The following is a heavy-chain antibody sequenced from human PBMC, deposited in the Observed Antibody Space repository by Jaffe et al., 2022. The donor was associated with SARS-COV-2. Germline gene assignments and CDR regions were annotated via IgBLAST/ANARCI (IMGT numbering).Heavy chain of an antibody. J-gene: IGHJ6*02. V-gene: IGHV4-34*01. CDR3: ARRRGYNYGRRDYGLDV. CDR2: INHSGST. CDR1: GGSFSGNY. D-gene: IGHD5-18*01. Sequence: QVQLQQWGAGLLKPSETLSLTCAVYGGSFSGNYWSWIRQPPGKGLEWIGEINHSGSTNYNPSLKSRVTISVDTSKNQFSLKVSSVTAADTAVYYCARRRGYNYGRRDYGLDVWGQGTTVTVSS.